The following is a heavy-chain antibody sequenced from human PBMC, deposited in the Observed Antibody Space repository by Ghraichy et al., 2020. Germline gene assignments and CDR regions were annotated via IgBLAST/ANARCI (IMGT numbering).Heavy chain of an antibody. CDR1: GSPFNGYY. D-gene: IGHD6-13*01. V-gene: IGHV1-2*02. CDR2: INPNSGGT. CDR3: ARSIRGYGSSWYYYYGMDV. Sequence: ASVKVSCKAYGSPFNGYYMHWVRQAPGQGQERMGWINPNSGGTNYAQKFQGRVTMTRDTSISTAYMELSRLRSDDTAVYYCARSIRGYGSSWYYYYGMDVWGQGTTFTVSS. J-gene: IGHJ6*02.